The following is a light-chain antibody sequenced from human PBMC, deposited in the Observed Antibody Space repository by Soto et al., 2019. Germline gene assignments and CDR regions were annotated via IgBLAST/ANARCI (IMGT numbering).Light chain of an antibody. CDR3: QSYDNNVSGWV. CDR1: SSNIGAGYD. V-gene: IGLV1-40*01. J-gene: IGLJ2*01. Sequence: QSVLTQPPSVSGAPGQRVTISCTGSSSNIGAGYDVHWYQQFPGTAPKLLIYGDSNRPSGVPDRFSGSKSGTSASLAITGLQAEDEADYYCQSYDNNVSGWVFGGGTKLTVL. CDR2: GDS.